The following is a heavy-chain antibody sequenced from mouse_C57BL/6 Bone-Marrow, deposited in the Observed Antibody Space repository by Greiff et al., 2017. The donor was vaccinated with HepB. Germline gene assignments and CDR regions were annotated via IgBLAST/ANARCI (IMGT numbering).Heavy chain of an antibody. Sequence: EVQVVESGGGLVQPGGSLKLSCAASGFTFSDYYMYWVRQTPEKRLEWVAYISNGGGSTYYPDTVKGRFTISRDNAKNTLYLQMSRLKSEDTAMYYCARHSTTVVAPGYFDVWGTGTTVTVSS. CDR1: GFTFSDYY. CDR2: ISNGGGST. J-gene: IGHJ1*03. V-gene: IGHV5-12*01. CDR3: ARHSTTVVAPGYFDV. D-gene: IGHD1-1*01.